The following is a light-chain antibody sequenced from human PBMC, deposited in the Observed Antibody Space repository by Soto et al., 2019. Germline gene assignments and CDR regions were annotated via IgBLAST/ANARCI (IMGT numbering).Light chain of an antibody. CDR3: HQYGTSLT. Sequence: IVMSQSPATLSVSPGERATLYCRASQSVSSDLAWYHQKPGQAPRLLIYGASTRATGIPARFSGSGSGTDFTLTISRLEPEDFAVYYCHQYGTSLTFGGGTKVDIK. V-gene: IGKV3-15*01. J-gene: IGKJ4*01. CDR1: QSVSSD. CDR2: GAS.